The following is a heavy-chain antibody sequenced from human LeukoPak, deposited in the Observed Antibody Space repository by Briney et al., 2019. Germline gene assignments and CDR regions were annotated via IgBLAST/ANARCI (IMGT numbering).Heavy chain of an antibody. D-gene: IGHD6-19*01. CDR2: ISFDGSNK. Sequence: GGSLRLSCAVSGFLFSTFGMHWVRQAPGKGLEWVAVISFDGSNKYYADSVKGRFTISRDNSRNTLYLEMTSLRIEDTAVYHCAEPLYSSGWYLVDYWGQGTLVTVSS. CDR3: AEPLYSSGWYLVDY. CDR1: GFLFSTFG. V-gene: IGHV3-30*03. J-gene: IGHJ4*02.